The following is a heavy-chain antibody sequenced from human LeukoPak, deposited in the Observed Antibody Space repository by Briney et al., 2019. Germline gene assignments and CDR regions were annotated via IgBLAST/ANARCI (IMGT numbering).Heavy chain of an antibody. J-gene: IGHJ5*02. CDR2: ISAYNGNT. Sequence: GASVKVSCKASGYTFTSYGISWVRQAPGQGLEWMGWISAYNGNTNYAQKLQGRVTMTTDTSTSTAYMEMRSLRSDDTAVYYCARDGTHYDILTDGTAPGSWFDPWGQGTLVTVSS. CDR1: GYTFTSYG. D-gene: IGHD3-9*01. V-gene: IGHV1-18*01. CDR3: ARDGTHYDILTDGTAPGSWFDP.